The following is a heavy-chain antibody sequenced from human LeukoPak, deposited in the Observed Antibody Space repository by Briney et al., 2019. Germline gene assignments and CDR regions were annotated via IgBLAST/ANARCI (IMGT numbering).Heavy chain of an antibody. J-gene: IGHJ6*03. CDR2: ISAYNGDT. Sequence: ASVKVSCKASGYTFTSYYMHWVRQAPGQGLEWMGWISAYNGDTNYAQKLQGRVTVTTDTSTSTAYMELRSLRSDDTAVYYCARVRIPYSSRPYYYYMDVWGKGTTVTVSS. D-gene: IGHD6-13*01. CDR3: ARVRIPYSSRPYYYYMDV. CDR1: GYTFTSYY. V-gene: IGHV1-18*04.